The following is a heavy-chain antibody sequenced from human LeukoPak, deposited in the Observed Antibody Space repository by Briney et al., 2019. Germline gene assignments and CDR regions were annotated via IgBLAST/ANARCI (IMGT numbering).Heavy chain of an antibody. CDR1: GGPISSSSYY. CDR2: IYYSGST. Sequence: SETLSLTCTVSGGPISSSSYYWGWIRQPPGKGLEWIGSIYYSGSTYYNPSLKSRVTISVDTSKNQFSLKLSSVTAADTAVYYCARQGGITMIVVVPDWFDPWGQGTLVTVSS. CDR3: ARQGGITMIVVVPDWFDP. J-gene: IGHJ5*02. V-gene: IGHV4-39*01. D-gene: IGHD3-22*01.